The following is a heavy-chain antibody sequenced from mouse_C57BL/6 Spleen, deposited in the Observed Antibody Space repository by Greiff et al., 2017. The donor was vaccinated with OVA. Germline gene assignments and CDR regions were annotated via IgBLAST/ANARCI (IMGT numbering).Heavy chain of an antibody. Sequence: EVQLQQSGAELVRPGASVKLSCTASGFNIKDYYMHWVKQRPEQGLEWIGRIDPDDGDTEYAPKFQGKATMTADTSSNTAYLQLSSLTSEDTAVYYCTTMELGPPFDYWGQGTTLTVSS. CDR1: GFNIKDYY. CDR3: TTMELGPPFDY. J-gene: IGHJ2*01. D-gene: IGHD4-1*01. V-gene: IGHV14-1*01. CDR2: IDPDDGDT.